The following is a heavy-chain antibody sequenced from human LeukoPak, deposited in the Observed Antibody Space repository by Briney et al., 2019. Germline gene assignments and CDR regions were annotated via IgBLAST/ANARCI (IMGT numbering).Heavy chain of an antibody. J-gene: IGHJ5*02. CDR3: ARDNSVGDNAWWFDP. CDR2: INPTGGST. D-gene: IGHD1-26*01. CDR1: GYTFTSYY. V-gene: IGHV1-46*01. Sequence: ASVKVSCQASGYTFTSYYMHWVRQAPGQGLEWMGLINPTGGSTGYAQKFQVRVTMTRDMSTSTDYMELSSLRSEDTAIYYCARDNSVGDNAWWFDPWGQGTLVTVSS.